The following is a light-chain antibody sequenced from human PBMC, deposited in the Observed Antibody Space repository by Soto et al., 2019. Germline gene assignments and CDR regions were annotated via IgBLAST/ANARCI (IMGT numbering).Light chain of an antibody. J-gene: IGKJ1*01. CDR1: QSISSW. V-gene: IGKV1-5*01. CDR2: DAS. Sequence: GDRVTITCRASQSISSWLAWYQQKQGKAPKLLIYDASSLESGVPSRFSGSGYGTEFNLTISSLQTDDFATYYCQQYNSYSWTFGQGTKVDIK. CDR3: QQYNSYSWT.